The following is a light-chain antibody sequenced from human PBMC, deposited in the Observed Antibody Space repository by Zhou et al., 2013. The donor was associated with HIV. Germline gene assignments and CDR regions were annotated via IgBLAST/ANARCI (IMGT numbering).Light chain of an antibody. CDR3: QQYGTSSPLAT. CDR1: QTVSGNY. J-gene: IGKJ3*01. CDR2: GAS. Sequence: ENVLTQSPGTLSLSTGESATLSCRASQTVSGNYLAWYQQKPGQPPRLLIYGASRRATGIPDRFSGSGSGTDFTLTISALEPEDFAVYYCQQYGTSSPLATFGPGTKVDIK. V-gene: IGKV3-20*01.